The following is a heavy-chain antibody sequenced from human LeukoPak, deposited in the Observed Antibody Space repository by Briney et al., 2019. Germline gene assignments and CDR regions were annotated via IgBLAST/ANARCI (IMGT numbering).Heavy chain of an antibody. J-gene: IGHJ4*02. Sequence: GASLKVSCKASGYTFSSYYIYWVRQAPGQGLEWMGIINPSSGNTNYAQKFQGRVTMTRDTSTSTVYMELSSLRSEDTAVYYCASEGSGRTFDYWGQGTLVTGSS. CDR2: INPSSGNT. V-gene: IGHV1-46*01. CDR3: ASEGSGRTFDY. D-gene: IGHD3-10*01. CDR1: GYTFSSYY.